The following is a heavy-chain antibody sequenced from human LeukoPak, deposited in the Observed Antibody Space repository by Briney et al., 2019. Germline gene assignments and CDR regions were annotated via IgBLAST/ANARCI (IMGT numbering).Heavy chain of an antibody. CDR2: ISGSGGST. CDR1: GLTFSTYG. V-gene: IGHV3-23*01. CDR3: AAMTSVTTGDY. J-gene: IGHJ4*02. Sequence: PGGSLRLSCAASGLTFSTYGMSWVRQAPGKGLEWVSVISGSGGSTYYADSVKGRFTISRDNSKNTLYLQMNSLRAEDTAIYYCAAMTSVTTGDYWGQGTLVTVSS. D-gene: IGHD4-11*01.